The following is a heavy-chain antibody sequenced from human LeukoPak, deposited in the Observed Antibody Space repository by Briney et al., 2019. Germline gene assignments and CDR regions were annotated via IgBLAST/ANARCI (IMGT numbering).Heavy chain of an antibody. D-gene: IGHD5-12*01. J-gene: IGHJ2*01. Sequence: KSSGTLSLTCTVSGGSISSYYWSWIRQPAGKGLEWIVRIYTSGSTNYNPSLKSRVTMSVDTSKNQFSLKLSSVTAADTAVYYCARAWGGYDTWYFDLWGRGTLVTVSS. CDR1: GGSISSYY. V-gene: IGHV4-4*07. CDR3: ARAWGGYDTWYFDL. CDR2: IYTSGST.